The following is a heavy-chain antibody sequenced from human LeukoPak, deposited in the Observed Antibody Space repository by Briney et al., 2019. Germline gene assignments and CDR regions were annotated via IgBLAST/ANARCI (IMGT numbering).Heavy chain of an antibody. J-gene: IGHJ4*02. Sequence: PSETLSLTCAVYGGSFSGYYWSWIRQPPGKGLEWIGEINHSGSTIYNPSLKSRVTISVDTSKNQFSLKLSSVTAADTAVYYCARERYGDYGVDYWGQGTLVTVSS. CDR2: INHSGST. CDR3: ARERYGDYGVDY. D-gene: IGHD4-17*01. V-gene: IGHV4-34*01. CDR1: GGSFSGYY.